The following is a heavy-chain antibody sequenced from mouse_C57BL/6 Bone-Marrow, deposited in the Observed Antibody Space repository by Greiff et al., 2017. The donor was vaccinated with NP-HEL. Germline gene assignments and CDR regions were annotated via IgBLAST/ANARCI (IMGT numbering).Heavy chain of an antibody. CDR2: IWRGGST. Sequence: VMLVESGPGLVQPSQSLSITCTVSGFSLTSYGVHWVRQSPGKGLEWLGVIWRGGSTDYNAAFMSRLSITKDNSKSQVFFKMNSLQADDTAIYYCAKDGYSLYYAMDYWGQGTSVTVSS. V-gene: IGHV2-5*01. CDR1: GFSLTSYG. CDR3: AKDGYSLYYAMDY. D-gene: IGHD2-3*01. J-gene: IGHJ4*01.